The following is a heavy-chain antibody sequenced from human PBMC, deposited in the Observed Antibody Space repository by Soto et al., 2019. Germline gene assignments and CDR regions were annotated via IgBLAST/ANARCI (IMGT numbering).Heavy chain of an antibody. J-gene: IGHJ1*01. V-gene: IGHV3-30*04. Sequence: QVQLVESGGGVVQPGASLTLSCAASGFRFSGFGMHWVRQAPGKGLEWVAVISFDASEKFYVYSVKGRFSISRDDSHSKVFLQMNSLRREDTGVYYCARDLGGYVHLWDKSNYWGQGTLVNVS. CDR3: ARDLGGYVHLWDKSNY. CDR1: GFRFSGFG. D-gene: IGHD5-12*01. CDR2: ISFDASEK.